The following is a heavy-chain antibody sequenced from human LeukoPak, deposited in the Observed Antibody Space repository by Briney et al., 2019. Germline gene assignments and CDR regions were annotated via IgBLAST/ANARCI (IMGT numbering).Heavy chain of an antibody. CDR2: IYSSGST. V-gene: IGHV4-4*07. D-gene: IGHD3-3*01. CDR3: ARDLGFWSGPDY. Sequence: PSETLSLTCTVSGGSICSYYWSWIRQPAGKGLQWIGRIYSSGSTNYNPSLQSRVTMSVDTSKNQFSLRLSSVTAADTAVYYCARDLGFWSGPDYWGQGTLVTVSS. J-gene: IGHJ4*02. CDR1: GGSICSYY.